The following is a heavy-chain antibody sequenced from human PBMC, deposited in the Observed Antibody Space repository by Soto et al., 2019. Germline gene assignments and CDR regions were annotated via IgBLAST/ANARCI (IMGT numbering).Heavy chain of an antibody. V-gene: IGHV4-34*01. CDR3: ARGGGYDYLDYYYGMDV. D-gene: IGHD5-12*01. CDR2: VNHSGST. Sequence: PSETLSFTCAVYGASSSTYDWSWIRQSPGKGLEWIGEVNHSGSTNYNPSLKSRVTISVDTSKSHFSLKLTSITAADTAVYYCARGGGYDYLDYYYGMDVWGQGTTVT. J-gene: IGHJ6*02. CDR1: GASSSTYD.